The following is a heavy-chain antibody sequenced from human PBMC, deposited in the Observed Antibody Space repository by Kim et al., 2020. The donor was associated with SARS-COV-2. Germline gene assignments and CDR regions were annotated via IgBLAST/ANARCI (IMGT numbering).Heavy chain of an antibody. D-gene: IGHD3-3*01. CDR2: IGTAGDT. CDR1: GFTFSSYD. Sequence: GGSLRLSCAASGFTFSSYDMHWVRQATGKGLEWVSAIGTAGDTYYPGSVEGRITISRENAKNYLYLQMNSMRAGDTAVYYCAREYREITIFGVVTYGMDVWGQGTTVTVSS. V-gene: IGHV3-13*01. CDR3: AREYREITIFGVVTYGMDV. J-gene: IGHJ6*02.